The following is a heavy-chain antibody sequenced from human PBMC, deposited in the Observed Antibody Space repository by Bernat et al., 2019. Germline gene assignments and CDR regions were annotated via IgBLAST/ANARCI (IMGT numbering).Heavy chain of an antibody. CDR1: GDSVSSNSAA. CDR3: ARDRFSAVAGNKRSFDY. V-gene: IGHV6-1*01. J-gene: IGHJ4*02. CDR2: TYYRSKWYN. D-gene: IGHD6-19*01. Sequence: QVQLQQSGPGLVKPSQTLSLTCAISGDSVSSNSAAWNWIRQSPSRGLECLGRTYYRSKWYNDYAVSVKSRITINPDTSKNQCSLQLNSVTPEDTAVYYCARDRFSAVAGNKRSFDYWGQGTLVTVSS.